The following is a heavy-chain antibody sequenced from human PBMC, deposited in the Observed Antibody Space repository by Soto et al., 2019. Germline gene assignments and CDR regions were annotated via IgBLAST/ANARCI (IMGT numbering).Heavy chain of an antibody. CDR1: GYTFTSYG. J-gene: IGHJ6*02. CDR3: ARDGALGAYYCYCSMDV. Sequence: QVQLVQSGAEVKKPGASVKVSCKASGYTFTSYGISWVRQAPGQGLEWMGWISAYNGNTKYAQKLQGRVTRTTDTSTSTAYLELRSVRSVDAAVYYCARDGALGAYYCYCSMDVWGQGTTVTVSS. D-gene: IGHD3-16*01. V-gene: IGHV1-18*01. CDR2: ISAYNGNT.